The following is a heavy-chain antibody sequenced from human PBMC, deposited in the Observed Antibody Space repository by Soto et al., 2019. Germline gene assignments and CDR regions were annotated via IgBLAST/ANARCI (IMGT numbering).Heavy chain of an antibody. Sequence: SVKVSCKASGGTFSSYAISWVRQAPGQGLEWMGGIIPIFGTANYARKFQGRVTITADESTSTAYMELSSLRSEDTAVYYCARGVLRYFDWLPKLHYYYYGMDVWGQGTTVTVSS. D-gene: IGHD3-9*01. V-gene: IGHV1-69*13. CDR3: ARGVLRYFDWLPKLHYYYYGMDV. J-gene: IGHJ6*02. CDR2: IIPIFGTA. CDR1: GGTFSSYA.